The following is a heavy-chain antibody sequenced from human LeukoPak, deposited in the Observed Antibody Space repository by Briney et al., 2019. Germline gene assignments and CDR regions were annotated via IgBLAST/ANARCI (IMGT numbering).Heavy chain of an antibody. CDR2: IYTSGST. CDR1: GGSISSYY. J-gene: IGHJ5*02. CDR3: AREDPCDFWSGYYLFDP. D-gene: IGHD3-3*01. V-gene: IGHV4-4*07. Sequence: KPSETLSLTCTVSGGSISSYYWRWIRPPAGKGLEWIGRIYTSGSTNYNPSLKSRVTMSVDTSKNQFSLKLSSVTAADTAVYYCAREDPCDFWSGYYLFDPWGQGTLVTVSS.